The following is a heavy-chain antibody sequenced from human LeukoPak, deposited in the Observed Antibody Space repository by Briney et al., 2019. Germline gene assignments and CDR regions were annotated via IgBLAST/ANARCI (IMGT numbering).Heavy chain of an antibody. CDR1: GGSFSGYY. CDR2: INQSGST. CDR3: ARGWYYYYYMDV. J-gene: IGHJ6*03. V-gene: IGHV4-34*01. Sequence: PSETLSHTCAVYGGSFSGYYWSWIRQPPGKGLEWIGEINQSGSTNYNPSLKSRVTISADTSKNQFSLKLSSVTAADTAVYYCARGWYYYYYMDVWGKGTTVTVSS.